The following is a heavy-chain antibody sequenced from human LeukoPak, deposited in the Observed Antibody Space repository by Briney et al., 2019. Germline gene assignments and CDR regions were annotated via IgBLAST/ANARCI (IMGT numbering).Heavy chain of an antibody. V-gene: IGHV5-51*01. CDR2: IYPGDSDT. CDR1: GYSFSSDW. J-gene: IGHJ3*02. Sequence: TGESLKISCKASGYSFSSDWIAWVRQMPGKGLEWMGIIYPGDSDTRYSPSFQGQVTISADKSISTAYLQWSSLKASDTAMYYCARRRRMAPGAFDIWGQGTMVTVSS. D-gene: IGHD5-24*01. CDR3: ARRRRMAPGAFDI.